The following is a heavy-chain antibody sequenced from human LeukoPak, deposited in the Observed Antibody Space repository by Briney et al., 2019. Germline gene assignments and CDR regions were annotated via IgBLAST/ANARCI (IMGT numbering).Heavy chain of an antibody. J-gene: IGHJ2*01. CDR1: GYSLTELS. V-gene: IGHV1-24*01. Sequence: ASVKVSCKVSGYSLTELSMHWVRQAPGKGLEWTGGFDPEQGKTIHAQKFQDRVILTEDTSRDTVYMDLSGLTYEDTAVYFCATEGRGANYWYFDLWGRGTLVTVSS. CDR2: FDPEQGKT. D-gene: IGHD3-10*01. CDR3: ATEGRGANYWYFDL.